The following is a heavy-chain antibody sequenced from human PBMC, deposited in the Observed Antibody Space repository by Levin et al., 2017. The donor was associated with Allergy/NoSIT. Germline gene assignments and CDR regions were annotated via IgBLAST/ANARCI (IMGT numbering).Heavy chain of an antibody. V-gene: IGHV4-31*03. Sequence: PSETLSLTCTVSGGSISSGAYFWSWIRQLPGEGLEWIGYIYHRGSAYYNPSLESRVTLSVDTSKNQFSLQMSSVTAADTAVYDCAREVGTPTVTSDAFDIWGQGTMVTVSS. CDR2: IYHRGSA. D-gene: IGHD4-17*01. J-gene: IGHJ3*02. CDR3: AREVGTPTVTSDAFDI. CDR1: GGSISSGAYF.